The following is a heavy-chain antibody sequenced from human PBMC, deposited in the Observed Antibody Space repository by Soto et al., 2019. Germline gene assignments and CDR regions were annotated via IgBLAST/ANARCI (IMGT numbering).Heavy chain of an antibody. V-gene: IGHV3-21*01. CDR1: GFTFSSYS. CDR2: ISSSSSYI. CDR3: ASVVGSGWYRLREEIDY. J-gene: IGHJ4*02. D-gene: IGHD6-19*01. Sequence: GGSLRLSCAASGFTFSSYSMNWVRQAPGKGLEWVSSISSSSSYIYYADSVKGRFTISRDNAKNSLYLQMNSLRAEDTAVYYCASVVGSGWYRLREEIDYWGQGTLVTVSS.